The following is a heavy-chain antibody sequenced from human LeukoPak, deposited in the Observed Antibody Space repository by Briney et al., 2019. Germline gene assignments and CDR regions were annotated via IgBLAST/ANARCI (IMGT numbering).Heavy chain of an antibody. Sequence: SETLSLTCTVSGGSISSSSYYWGWIRQPPGKGLEWIGSIYYSGSTYYNPPLKSRVTISVDTSKNQFSLKLSSVTAADTAVYYCARVFVSGSYPYYFDYWGQGTLVTVSS. CDR2: IYYSGST. V-gene: IGHV4-39*07. J-gene: IGHJ4*02. CDR3: ARVFVSGSYPYYFDY. D-gene: IGHD1-26*01. CDR1: GGSISSSSYY.